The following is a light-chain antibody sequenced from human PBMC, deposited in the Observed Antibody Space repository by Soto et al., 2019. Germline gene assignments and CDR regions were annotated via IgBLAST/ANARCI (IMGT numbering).Light chain of an antibody. J-gene: IGLJ1*01. Sequence: QSVLTRPPSVSGAPGQSVTISCTGSSSNLGAGYDVHWYQLLPGTAPKLLIYGNRNRPSGVPDRFSGSKSGTSASLAITGLQAEDEADYYCQSYDNSLGVCYVFGTGTKVTVL. CDR3: QSYDNSLGVCYV. CDR2: GNR. CDR1: SSNLGAGYD. V-gene: IGLV1-40*01.